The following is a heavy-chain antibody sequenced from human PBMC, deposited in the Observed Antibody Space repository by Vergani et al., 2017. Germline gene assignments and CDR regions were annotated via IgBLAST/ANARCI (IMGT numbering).Heavy chain of an antibody. V-gene: IGHV1-18*01. J-gene: IGHJ3*02. Sequence: QVQLVQSGAEVKKPGSSVKVSCKASGGTFSSYAISWVRQAPGQGLEWMGWISAYNGNTNYAQKLQGRVPMTTDTSTSTAYMEMRSLRSDDTAVYYCASFPGWSSGYRGAFDIWGQGTMVTVSS. CDR1: GGTFSSYA. CDR2: ISAYNGNT. D-gene: IGHD3-22*01. CDR3: ASFPGWSSGYRGAFDI.